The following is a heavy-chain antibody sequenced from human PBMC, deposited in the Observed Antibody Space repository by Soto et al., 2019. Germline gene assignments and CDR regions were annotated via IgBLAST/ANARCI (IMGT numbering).Heavy chain of an antibody. CDR1: GFSFSTYA. D-gene: IGHD5-12*01. Sequence: EVQLLDSGGGLVQPGGSLRLSCVASGFSFSTYAMSWVRQAPGKGLEEVSGIGGNGVTTHYADSVKGRFTISRDNSKNMVYLQMNSLRVEDTAVYYCAKTLYGGCDYWGRGTLVTVSS. J-gene: IGHJ4*02. CDR2: IGGNGVTT. CDR3: AKTLYGGCDY. V-gene: IGHV3-23*01.